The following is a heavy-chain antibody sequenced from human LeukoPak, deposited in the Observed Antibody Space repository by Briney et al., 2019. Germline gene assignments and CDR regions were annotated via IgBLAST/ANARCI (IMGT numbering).Heavy chain of an antibody. D-gene: IGHD3-16*02. CDR2: IDPSDSYT. J-gene: IGHJ2*01. CDR3: ARHPSGGSNPSPWYFDL. V-gene: IGHV5-10-1*01. CDR1: GYRFTSYW. Sequence: GESLKISCKHSGYRFTSYWISWVRQMPGKGLEWMGRIDPSDSYTNYSPSFQGHVTISADKSINTAYLQWSSLKASDPAIYYCARHPSGGSNPSPWYFDLWGRGTLVSVSS.